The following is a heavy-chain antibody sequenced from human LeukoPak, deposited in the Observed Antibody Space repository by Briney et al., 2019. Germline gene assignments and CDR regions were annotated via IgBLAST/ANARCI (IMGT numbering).Heavy chain of an antibody. Sequence: PSETLSLTCTVSGGSISSSSYYWGWIRQPPGKGLEWIGSIYYSGSTYYNPSLKSRVTISVDTSKNQFSLKLSSVTAADTAVYYCASGRSWFGGSYWGQGTLVTVSS. V-gene: IGHV4-39*07. D-gene: IGHD3-10*01. CDR3: ASGRSWFGGSY. CDR2: IYYSGST. J-gene: IGHJ4*02. CDR1: GGSISSSSYY.